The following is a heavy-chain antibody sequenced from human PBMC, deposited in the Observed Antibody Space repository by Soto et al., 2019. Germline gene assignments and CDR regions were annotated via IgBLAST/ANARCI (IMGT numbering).Heavy chain of an antibody. CDR2: INHSGST. CDR3: ARPYGSGVTERYYFDY. Sequence: PSETLSLTCAVYGGSFSGYYWSWIRQPPGKGLEWIGEINHSGSTNYNPSLKSRVTISVDTSKNQFSLKLSSVTAADTAVYYCARPYGSGVTERYYFDYWGQGTLVTVSS. D-gene: IGHD3-10*01. CDR1: GGSFSGYY. J-gene: IGHJ4*02. V-gene: IGHV4-34*01.